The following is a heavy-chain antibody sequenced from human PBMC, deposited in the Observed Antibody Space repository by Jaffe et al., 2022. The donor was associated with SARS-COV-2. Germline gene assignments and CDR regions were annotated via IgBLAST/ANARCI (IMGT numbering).Heavy chain of an antibody. V-gene: IGHV3-23*01. CDR2: IGGSGGVT. CDR3: AKGQGSLYFLLDF. Sequence: EVQLLESGGGLEQPGGSLRLSCAATGFTLSNFAVTWVRQAPGKGPECIATIGGSGGVTLYADSVKGRFTISRDVSKRTVFLQINALRAEDTAVYYCAKGQGSLYFLLDFWGQGVLVTVSS. CDR1: GFTLSNFA. D-gene: IGHD1-26*01. J-gene: IGHJ4*02.